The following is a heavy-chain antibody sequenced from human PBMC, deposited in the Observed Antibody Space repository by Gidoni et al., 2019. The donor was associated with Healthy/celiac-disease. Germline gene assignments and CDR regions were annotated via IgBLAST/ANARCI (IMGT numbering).Heavy chain of an antibody. D-gene: IGHD2-2*01. Sequence: QVQLQESGPGLVKPSQTLSLTCTVSGGSISSGGYYWSWIRQHPGKGLEWIGYIYYSGSTYYNPSLKSRVTISVDTSKNQFSLKLSSVTAADTAVYYCARERGEYCSSTSCSYYYYYYMDVWGKGTTVTVSS. J-gene: IGHJ6*03. CDR3: ARERGEYCSSTSCSYYYYYYMDV. V-gene: IGHV4-31*03. CDR1: GGSISSGGYY. CDR2: IYYSGST.